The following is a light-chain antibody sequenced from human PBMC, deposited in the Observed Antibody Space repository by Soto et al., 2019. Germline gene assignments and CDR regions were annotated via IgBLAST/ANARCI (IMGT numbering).Light chain of an antibody. J-gene: IGKJ2*01. Sequence: DIVLTQSTGILSLSPGDRATLSCRSSESVRSTYFAWYQQKRGKAPRLLIYEASSRASGIPDRFSGSGSGKDFTLTISKFDPEDLSVYYCQQYFNSPYMYTFGQGT. CDR1: ESVRSTY. V-gene: IGKV3-20*01. CDR2: EAS. CDR3: QQYFNSPYMYT.